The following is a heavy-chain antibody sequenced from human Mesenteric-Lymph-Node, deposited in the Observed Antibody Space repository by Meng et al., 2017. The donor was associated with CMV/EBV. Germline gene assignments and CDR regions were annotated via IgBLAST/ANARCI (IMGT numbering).Heavy chain of an antibody. CDR3: ARDDYSGSGLKRGYYGIDV. D-gene: IGHD3-10*01. V-gene: IGHV3-21*01. CDR2: ITSGSDYM. CDR1: RFHFSSYT. Sequence: GESLKISCAASRFHFSSYTMNWVRQAPGKGLEWVSSITSGSDYMYYADSVKGRFTISRDDAKDSLYLQMNSLRAEDTAVYYCARDDYSGSGLKRGYYGIDVWGQGTTVTVSS. J-gene: IGHJ6*02.